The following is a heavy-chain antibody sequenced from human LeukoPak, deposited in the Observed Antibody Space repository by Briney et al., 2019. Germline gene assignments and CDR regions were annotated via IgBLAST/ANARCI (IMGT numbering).Heavy chain of an antibody. J-gene: IGHJ4*02. Sequence: GASVKVSCKASGGTFSSYAISWVRQAPGQGLEWMGWISAYNGNTNYAQKLQGRVTMTTDTSTSTAYMELRSLRSDDTAVYYCARDPLGDSVVYWGQGTLVTVSS. CDR1: GGTFSSYA. D-gene: IGHD3-10*01. CDR2: ISAYNGNT. V-gene: IGHV1-18*01. CDR3: ARDPLGDSVVY.